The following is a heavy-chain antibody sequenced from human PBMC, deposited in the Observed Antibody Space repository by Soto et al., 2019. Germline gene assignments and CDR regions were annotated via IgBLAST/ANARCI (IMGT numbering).Heavy chain of an antibody. Sequence: QVLLVQSGAEMKKPGSSVKVSCKASGGSFSTSSINWVRQAPGQRPEWMANILPIFGTADYAQKVPGRVTTPXAXSXXTAYMELPSLLSEDTAVYYCARGHEFGGTSDAYDIWGQGTVVTVSS. D-gene: IGHD2-15*01. CDR1: GGSFSTSS. CDR3: ARGHEFGGTSDAYDI. V-gene: IGHV1-69*15. CDR2: ILPIFGTA. J-gene: IGHJ3*02.